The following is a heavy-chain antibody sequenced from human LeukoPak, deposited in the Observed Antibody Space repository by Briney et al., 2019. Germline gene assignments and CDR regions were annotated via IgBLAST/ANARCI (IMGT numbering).Heavy chain of an antibody. CDR1: GFTFSSYA. CDR3: AKKAPGPYGSGSYYPPYGMDV. V-gene: IGHV3-23*01. J-gene: IGHJ6*02. Sequence: GGSLRLSCAASGFTFSSYAMSWVRQAPGKGLEWVSAISGSGGSTYYADSVKGRFTISRDNSKNTLYLQMNSLRAEDTAVYYCAKKAPGPYGSGSYYPPYGMDVWGRGTTVTVSS. CDR2: ISGSGGST. D-gene: IGHD3-10*01.